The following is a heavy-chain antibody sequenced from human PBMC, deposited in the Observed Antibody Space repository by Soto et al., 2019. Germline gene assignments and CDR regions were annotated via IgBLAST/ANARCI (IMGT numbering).Heavy chain of an antibody. Sequence: GGSLRLSCAASGFTFSDYYMSWIRQAPGKGLEWVSYISSSSSYTNYADSVKGRFTISRDNAKNSLYLQMNSLRAEDAAGYYCAQTLEYSSSGAFEIWGQGTMVTVS. D-gene: IGHD6-6*01. V-gene: IGHV3-11*06. CDR2: ISSSSSYT. CDR1: GFTFSDYY. J-gene: IGHJ3*02. CDR3: AQTLEYSSSGAFEI.